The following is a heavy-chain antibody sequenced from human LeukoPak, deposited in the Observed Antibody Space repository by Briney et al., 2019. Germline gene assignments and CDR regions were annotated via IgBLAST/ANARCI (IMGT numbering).Heavy chain of an antibody. J-gene: IGHJ4*02. D-gene: IGHD2-2*01. CDR1: GGSISSGGYY. Sequence: SETLSLTCTVSGGSISSGGYYWSWIRQPPGKGLEWIGYIYHSGSTYYNPSLKSRVTISVDRSKNQFSLKLSPVTAADTAVYYCARPGAPFVPAATTIDGGFDYWGQGTLVTVSS. V-gene: IGHV4-30-2*01. CDR2: IYHSGST. CDR3: ARPGAPFVPAATTIDGGFDY.